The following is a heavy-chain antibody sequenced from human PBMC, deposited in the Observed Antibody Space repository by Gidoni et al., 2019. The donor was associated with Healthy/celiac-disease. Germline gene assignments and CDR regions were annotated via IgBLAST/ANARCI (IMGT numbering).Heavy chain of an antibody. Sequence: QVQLVQSGAEVKKPGASVTVSCKASGYTCTSYAINWVREATGQGLEWMGWMYPNRGNTGYAQKFQGRVTMTRNTSISTAYMELSSLRSEDTAVYYCARRNWFDPWGQGTLVTVSS. CDR1: GYTCTSYA. J-gene: IGHJ5*02. CDR2: MYPNRGNT. CDR3: ARRNWFDP. V-gene: IGHV1-8*01.